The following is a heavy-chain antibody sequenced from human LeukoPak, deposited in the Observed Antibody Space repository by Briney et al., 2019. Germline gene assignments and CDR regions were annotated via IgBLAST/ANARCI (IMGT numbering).Heavy chain of an antibody. CDR1: GFTFTSYD. CDR3: VRDAEGAAISVNYWFDP. J-gene: IGHJ5*02. Sequence: ASVKVSCKASGFTFTSYDINWVRQASGQGLEWMGWMNPNNGNTGYAQKFQGRVTMTRDTSISTAYMELRGLRSEDTAVYYSVRDAEGAAISVNYWFDPWGQGTLVTVSS. CDR2: MNPNNGNT. V-gene: IGHV1-8*01. D-gene: IGHD2-2*02.